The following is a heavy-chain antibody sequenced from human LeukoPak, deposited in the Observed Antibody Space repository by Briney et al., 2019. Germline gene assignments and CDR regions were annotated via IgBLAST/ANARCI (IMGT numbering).Heavy chain of an antibody. V-gene: IGHV3-23*01. CDR1: AFTFGSYA. J-gene: IGHJ6*02. D-gene: IGHD3-16*01. CDR3: AKGFVGGGMDV. CDR2: ISDSGRST. Sequence: PGGSLRLSCAASAFTFGSYAMSGVRQAPGKGLEWVSGISDSGRSTYYADSVKGRFTISRDNSKNTLYLQMNSLRAEDTAVYYCAKGFVGGGMDVWGQGTTVTVSS.